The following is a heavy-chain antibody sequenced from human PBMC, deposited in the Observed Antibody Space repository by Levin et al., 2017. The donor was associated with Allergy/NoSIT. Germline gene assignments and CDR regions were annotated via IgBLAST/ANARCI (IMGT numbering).Heavy chain of an antibody. V-gene: IGHV4-30-2*01. Sequence: LRLSCAVSGGSISSGGYSWSWIRQPPGKGLEWIGYIYHSGSTYYNPSLKSRVTISVDRSKNQFSLKLSSVTAADTAVYYCARGQQLLWFGELPNWFDPWGQGTLVTVSS. CDR2: IYHSGST. CDR3: ARGQQLLWFGELPNWFDP. CDR1: GGSISSGGYS. D-gene: IGHD3-10*01. J-gene: IGHJ5*02.